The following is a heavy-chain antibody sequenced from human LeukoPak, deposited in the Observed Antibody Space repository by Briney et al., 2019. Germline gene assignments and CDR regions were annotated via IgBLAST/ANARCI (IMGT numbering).Heavy chain of an antibody. D-gene: IGHD7-27*01. CDR2: ISWNSGSI. V-gene: IGHV3-9*01. CDR1: GFTFDDYA. J-gene: IGHJ4*02. Sequence: PGRSLRLSCAASGFTFDDYAMHWVRQAPGKGLEWVSGISWNSGSIGYADSVKGRFTISRDNAKNSLYLQMNSLRAEDTALYYCAKDMHGGWGSIDYWGQGTLVTVSS. CDR3: AKDMHGGWGSIDY.